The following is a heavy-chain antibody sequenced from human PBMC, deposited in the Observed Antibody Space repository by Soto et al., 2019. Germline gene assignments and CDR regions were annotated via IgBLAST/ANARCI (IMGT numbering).Heavy chain of an antibody. Sequence: SETLSLTCTVSGASITGSSYWSWIRQPAGKGLEWVGRFSLSGTTSYNPSLRSRVTMSADVSKNQFSLRLTSVTAADTALYYCARGMTPPGAPAWYYFDSWGQGTLVTVSS. J-gene: IGHJ4*02. CDR1: GASITGSSY. D-gene: IGHD2-8*02. CDR3: ARGMTPPGAPAWYYFDS. V-gene: IGHV4-4*07. CDR2: FSLSGTT.